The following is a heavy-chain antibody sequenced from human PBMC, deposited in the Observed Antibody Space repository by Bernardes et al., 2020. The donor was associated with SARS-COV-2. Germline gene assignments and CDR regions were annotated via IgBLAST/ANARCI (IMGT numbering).Heavy chain of an antibody. J-gene: IGHJ6*02. CDR3: ARRRYGDFGVDV. Sequence: ESLKISCKGSDYTFTHYWIGWVRQMPGKGLEWMGIIYPGDSDTKYSPSFQGRVTISADKSVNTAYLQWSSLKASDTAIYYCARRRYGDFGVDVWGQGTTVTVSS. CDR1: DYTFTHYW. CDR2: IYPGDSDT. V-gene: IGHV5-51*01. D-gene: IGHD4-17*01.